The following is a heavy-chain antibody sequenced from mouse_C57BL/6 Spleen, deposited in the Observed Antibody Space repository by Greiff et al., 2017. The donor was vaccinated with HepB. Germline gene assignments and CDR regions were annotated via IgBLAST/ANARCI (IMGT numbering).Heavy chain of an antibody. CDR2: ISSGSSTI. CDR3: AIPYGSSPGWFAY. Sequence: DVMLVESGGGLVKPGGSLKLSCAASGFTFSDYGMHWVRQAPEKGLEWVAYISSGSSTIYYADTVKGRFTISRDNAKNTLFLQMPSLRSEDTAMYYCAIPYGSSPGWFAYWGQGTLVTVSA. V-gene: IGHV5-17*01. CDR1: GFTFSDYG. J-gene: IGHJ3*01. D-gene: IGHD1-1*01.